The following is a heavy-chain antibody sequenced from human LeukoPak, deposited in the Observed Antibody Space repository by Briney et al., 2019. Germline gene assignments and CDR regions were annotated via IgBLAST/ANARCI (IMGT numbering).Heavy chain of an antibody. CDR1: GFTFSSYG. J-gene: IGHJ4*02. CDR3: AKGSGSYYFFDY. V-gene: IGHV3-30*18. CDR2: ILYDGSNK. D-gene: IGHD1-26*01. Sequence: GGSLRLSCAASGFTFSSYGMHWVRQAPGKGLEWVAVILYDGSNKYYADSVKGRFTISRDNSKNTLYLQMNSLRAEDTAVYYCAKGSGSYYFFDYWGQGTLVTVSS.